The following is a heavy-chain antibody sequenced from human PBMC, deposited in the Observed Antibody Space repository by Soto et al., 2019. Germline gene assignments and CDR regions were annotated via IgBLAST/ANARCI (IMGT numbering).Heavy chain of an antibody. CDR2: ISGSGGTT. CDR1: GFTFSSYA. D-gene: IGHD6-19*01. J-gene: IGHJ5*02. Sequence: GGSLRLSCAASGFTFSSYAMSWVRQAPGKGLEWVSAISGSGGTTYYADSVKGRFTISGDNSKNMLFLQMNSLRAEDTAVYYCAKGNSAVAGNWVDPWGQGTLVTV. CDR3: AKGNSAVAGNWVDP. V-gene: IGHV3-23*01.